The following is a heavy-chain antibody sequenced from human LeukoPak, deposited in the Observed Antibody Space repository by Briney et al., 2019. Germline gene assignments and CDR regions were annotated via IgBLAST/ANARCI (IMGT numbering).Heavy chain of an antibody. CDR1: GYTFTSYY. V-gene: IGHV1-46*01. J-gene: IGHJ4*02. Sequence: GASVKVSCKASGYTFTSYYMHWVRQAPGQGLEWMGIINPSGGSTSYAQKFQGRVTMTRDTSTSTVYMELSSLRSEDTAVYYCARDLKESYDFWSGYPYFDYWGQGTLVTVSS. CDR2: INPSGGST. CDR3: ARDLKESYDFWSGYPYFDY. D-gene: IGHD3-3*01.